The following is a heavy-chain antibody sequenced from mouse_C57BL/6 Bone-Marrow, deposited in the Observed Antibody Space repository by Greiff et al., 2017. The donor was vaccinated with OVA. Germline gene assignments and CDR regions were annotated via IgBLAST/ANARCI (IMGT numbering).Heavy chain of an antibody. CDR3: ARHEAYGSSYGYFDV. Sequence: EVMLVESGGGLVKPGGSLKLSCAASGFTFSSYTMSWVRQTPEKRLEWVATISGGGGNTYYPDSVKGRFTISRDNAKNTLYLQMSSLRSEDTALYYCARHEAYGSSYGYFDVWGTGTTLTVSS. J-gene: IGHJ1*03. CDR2: ISGGGGNT. D-gene: IGHD1-1*01. CDR1: GFTFSSYT. V-gene: IGHV5-9*01.